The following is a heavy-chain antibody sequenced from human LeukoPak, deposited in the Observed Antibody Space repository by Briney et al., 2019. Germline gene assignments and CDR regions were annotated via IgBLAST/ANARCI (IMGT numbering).Heavy chain of an antibody. CDR1: GGSFSGYY. CDR2: INHSGST. J-gene: IGHJ4*02. Sequence: SETLSLTCAVYGGSFSGYYWSWIRQPPGKGLEWIGEINHSGSTNYNPSLKSRVTISVDTSKNQFSLKLSFVTAADTAVYYCARGFGERPVDYWGQGTLVTVSS. D-gene: IGHD3-10*01. V-gene: IGHV4-34*01. CDR3: ARGFGERPVDY.